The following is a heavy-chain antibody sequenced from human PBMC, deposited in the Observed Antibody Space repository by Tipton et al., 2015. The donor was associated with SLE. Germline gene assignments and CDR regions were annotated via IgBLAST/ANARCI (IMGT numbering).Heavy chain of an antibody. CDR3: ARVREASLWY. Sequence: LRLSCTVSGGSISSHYWSWIRQPPGKGLEWIGYIYYSGSTNYNPSLKSRVTISVDTSKNQFSLKLSSVTAADTAVYYCARVREASLWYWGQGTLVTVSS. CDR1: GGSISSHY. CDR2: IYYSGST. D-gene: IGHD1-26*01. V-gene: IGHV4-59*11. J-gene: IGHJ4*02.